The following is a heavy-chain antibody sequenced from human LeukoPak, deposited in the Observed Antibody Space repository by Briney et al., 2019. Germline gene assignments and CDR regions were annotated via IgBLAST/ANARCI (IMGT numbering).Heavy chain of an antibody. CDR1: GGSVSSSYYY. J-gene: IGHJ4*02. Sequence: TSETLSLTCTVSGGSVSSSYYYWNWIRQPPGKGLEWIGYISHSGSTNYNPSLKSRVTISLDTSKNQFSLKLSSVTAADTAVYFCARSPSGYRFDYWGQGTLVTVSS. CDR3: ARSPSGYRFDY. CDR2: ISHSGST. V-gene: IGHV4-61*01. D-gene: IGHD3-22*01.